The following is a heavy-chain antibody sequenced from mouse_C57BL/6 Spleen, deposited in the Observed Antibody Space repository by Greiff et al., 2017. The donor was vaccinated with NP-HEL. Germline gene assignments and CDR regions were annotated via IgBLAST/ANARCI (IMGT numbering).Heavy chain of an antibody. D-gene: IGHD4-1*01. J-gene: IGHJ2*01. Sequence: EVKLVESGGGLVKPGGSLKLSCASSGFTFSSYTMSWVRQTPEKRLEWVATISGGGGNTYYPDSVKGRFTISRDNAKNTLYLQMSSLRSEDTALYYCARRRTGDYFDYWGQGTTLTVSS. CDR2: ISGGGGNT. CDR1: GFTFSSYT. V-gene: IGHV5-9*01. CDR3: ARRRTGDYFDY.